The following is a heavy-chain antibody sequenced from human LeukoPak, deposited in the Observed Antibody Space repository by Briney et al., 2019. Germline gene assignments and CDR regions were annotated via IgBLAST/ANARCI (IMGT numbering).Heavy chain of an antibody. V-gene: IGHV3-30*02. J-gene: IGHJ4*02. CDR2: IRYDGSNK. CDR3: ATPHLWFGELIYYFDY. Sequence: GGSLRLSCAASGFTFSSYGMHWVRQAPGKGLEWVAFIRYDGSNKYYADSVKGRFTISRDNSKNTLYLQMNSLRAEDTAVYYCATPHLWFGELIYYFDYWGQGTLVTVSS. D-gene: IGHD3-10*01. CDR1: GFTFSSYG.